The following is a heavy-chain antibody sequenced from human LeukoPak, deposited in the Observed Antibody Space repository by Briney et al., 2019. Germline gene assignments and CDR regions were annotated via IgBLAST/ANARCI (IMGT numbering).Heavy chain of an antibody. J-gene: IGHJ3*02. CDR2: IYYSGST. CDR3: ARESGIAAAGSPGAFDI. V-gene: IGHV4-59*12. D-gene: IGHD6-13*01. CDR1: GGSISSYY. Sequence: SETLSLTCTVSGGSISSYYWSWIRQPPGKGLEWIGYIYYSGSTNYNPSLKSRVTISVDKSKNQFSLKLSSVTAADTAVYYCARESGIAAAGSPGAFDIWGQGTMVTVSS.